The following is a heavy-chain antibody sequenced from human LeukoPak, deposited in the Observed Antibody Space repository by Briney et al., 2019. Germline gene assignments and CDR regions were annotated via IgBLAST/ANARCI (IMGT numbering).Heavy chain of an antibody. V-gene: IGHV4-4*07. CDR3: ASLGYCSSTSCYPNKDY. CDR1: GGSISSYY. Sequence: SETLSLTCTVSGGSISSYYWSWIRQPAGKGLEWIGRIYTSGSTNYNPSLKSRVTMSVDTSKNQFSLKLSSVTAADTAVYYCASLGYCSSTSCYPNKDYWGQGTLVTVSS. CDR2: IYTSGST. D-gene: IGHD2-2*01. J-gene: IGHJ4*02.